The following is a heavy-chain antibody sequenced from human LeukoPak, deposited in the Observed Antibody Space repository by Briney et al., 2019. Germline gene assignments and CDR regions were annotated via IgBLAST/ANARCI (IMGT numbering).Heavy chain of an antibody. J-gene: IGHJ3*02. D-gene: IGHD7-27*01. Sequence: TSETLSLTCAVYGGSFSGYYWSWIRQPPGKGLEWIGEINHSGSTNYNPSLKSRVTISVDTSKNQFSLKLSSVTAADTAVYYCARPLTDLDAFDIWGQGTMVTVSS. CDR1: GGSFSGYY. V-gene: IGHV4-34*01. CDR3: ARPLTDLDAFDI. CDR2: INHSGST.